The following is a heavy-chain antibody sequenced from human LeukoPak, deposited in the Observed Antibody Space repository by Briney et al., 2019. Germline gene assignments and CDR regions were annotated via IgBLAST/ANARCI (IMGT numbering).Heavy chain of an antibody. CDR2: IIPIFGTA. V-gene: IGHV1-69*13. CDR3: ARGVLRYGHYGMDV. J-gene: IGHJ6*02. CDR1: GGTFSSYA. D-gene: IGHD2-15*01. Sequence: SVKVSCKASGGTFSSYAISWVRQAPGQGLEWMGGIIPIFGTANYAQKFQGRVTITADESTSTACMELSSLRSEGTAVYYCARGVLRYGHYGMDVWGQGTTVTVSS.